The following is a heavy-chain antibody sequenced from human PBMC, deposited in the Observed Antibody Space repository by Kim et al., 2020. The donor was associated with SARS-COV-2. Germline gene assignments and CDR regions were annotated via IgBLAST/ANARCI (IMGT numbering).Heavy chain of an antibody. J-gene: IGHJ6*02. CDR3: ARVRGRDYYYYGMDV. CDR2: ISYDGSNT. CDR1: GLTFSSYG. Sequence: GGSLRLSCAASGLTFSSYGMHWVRQAPGKGLEWVAVISYDGSNTYYSDSVKGRFTISRDNSKNTLYLQMNSLRAEDTAVYDCARVRGRDYYYYGMDVWGQGTTVTVSS. D-gene: IGHD3-10*01. V-gene: IGHV3-33*05.